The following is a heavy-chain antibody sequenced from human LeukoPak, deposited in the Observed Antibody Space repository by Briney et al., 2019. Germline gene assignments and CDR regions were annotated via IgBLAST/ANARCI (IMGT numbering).Heavy chain of an antibody. CDR3: AKYAYNWNAPDGFDM. CDR2: ISYDGSRK. CDR1: GFTFSNSA. J-gene: IGHJ3*02. V-gene: IGHV3-30*18. D-gene: IGHD1-1*01. Sequence: GGSLRLSCAASGFTFSNSALNWVRQAPGKGLEWVAVISYDGSRKYYGDSVKGRFTISRDNSKNTLYLQMNSLRAEDTAVYFCAKYAYNWNAPDGFDMWGQGTMVIVSS.